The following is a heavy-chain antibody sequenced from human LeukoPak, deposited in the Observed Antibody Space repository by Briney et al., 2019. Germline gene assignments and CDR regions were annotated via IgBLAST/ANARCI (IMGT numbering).Heavy chain of an antibody. D-gene: IGHD3-22*01. V-gene: IGHV3-11*06. J-gene: IGHJ4*02. CDR1: GFTFSSYY. CDR2: ISSSGSYT. Sequence: GGSLRLSCAASGFTFSSYYMSWIRQAPGKGLEWVSYISSSGSYTNYADSVKGRFTISRDDAKNSLYLQTNSLRAEDTAVYYCARADYYETSGPFGYWGQGTLVIVSS. CDR3: ARADYYETSGPFGY.